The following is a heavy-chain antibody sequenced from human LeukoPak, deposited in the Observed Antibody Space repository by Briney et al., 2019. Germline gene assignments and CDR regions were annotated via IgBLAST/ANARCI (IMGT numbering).Heavy chain of an antibody. CDR1: GFTFSSYA. J-gene: IGHJ5*02. D-gene: IGHD6-13*01. Sequence: GGSLRLSCAASGFTFSSYAMSWVRQAPGKGLEWVSAISGSGGSTYYADSVKGRFTISRDNSKNTLYLQMNSLRAEDTAVYYCAKGDVIAAVGTGWFDPWGQGTLVTVSS. V-gene: IGHV3-23*01. CDR3: AKGDVIAAVGTGWFDP. CDR2: ISGSGGST.